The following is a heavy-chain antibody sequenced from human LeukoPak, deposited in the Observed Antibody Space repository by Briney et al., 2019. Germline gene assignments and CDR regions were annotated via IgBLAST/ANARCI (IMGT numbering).Heavy chain of an antibody. D-gene: IGHD5/OR15-5a*01. V-gene: IGHV4-39*07. J-gene: IGHJ5*02. CDR1: GGSSARGTCC. CDR3: ARAGILSTGDYFDP. CDR2: IHHSGST. Sequence: PSETLSLTCTVSGGSSARGTCCSGWTRQPPGKGLEWIGTIHHSGSTSYNPSLQSRATISVDTSNNQFSLKLSSVTAADTAVYYCARAGILSTGDYFDPWGQGTLVTVSS.